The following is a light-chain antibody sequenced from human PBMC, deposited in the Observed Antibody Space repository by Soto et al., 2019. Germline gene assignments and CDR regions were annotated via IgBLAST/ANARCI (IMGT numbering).Light chain of an antibody. V-gene: IGKV1-5*03. CDR1: QSINNW. CDR2: KAS. Sequence: DIQMTQSPSTLSASVGDRVTITCRASQSINNWLAWYQQKPGKAPKLLIYKASTLESGFPSRFSGSGSGTEFTLTISSLQPDDLATYHCQQYNSYALTFGGGTKVEIK. CDR3: QQYNSYALT. J-gene: IGKJ4*01.